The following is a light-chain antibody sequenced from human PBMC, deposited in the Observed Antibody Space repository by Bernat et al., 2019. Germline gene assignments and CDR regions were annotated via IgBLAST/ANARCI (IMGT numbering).Light chain of an antibody. J-gene: IGLJ3*02. Sequence: SSLPHPSSVSESPGQSITISCTGTSSDVGNYNFVSWYQQYPGKAPKLMIYEVNKRPSGVSNRFSGSKSGNTASLTISGLQVEDEADYYCCSYAGPFTWVFGGGTKLTVL. CDR3: CSYAGPFTWV. V-gene: IGLV2-23*02. CDR2: EVN. CDR1: SSDVGNYNF.